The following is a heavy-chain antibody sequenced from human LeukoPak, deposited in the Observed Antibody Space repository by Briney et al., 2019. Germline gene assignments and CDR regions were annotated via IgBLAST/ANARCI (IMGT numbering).Heavy chain of an antibody. CDR3: ARDRVSGSGSIDY. V-gene: IGHV3-21*01. CDR2: ITGNSNYI. J-gene: IGHJ4*02. Sequence: GGSLRLSCAASGFTFSIYSINWVRQAPGKGLEWVSFITGNSNYIYYADSVKGRFTISRDNAKNSLYLRMNSLRVEDTAVYYCARDRVSGSGSIDYWGQGTLVTVSS. D-gene: IGHD3-10*01. CDR1: GFTFSIYS.